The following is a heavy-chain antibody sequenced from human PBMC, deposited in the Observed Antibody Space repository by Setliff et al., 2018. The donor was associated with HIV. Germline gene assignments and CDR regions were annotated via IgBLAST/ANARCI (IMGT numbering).Heavy chain of an antibody. CDR1: GYNFINND. Sequence: GASVKVSCKASGYNFINNDINWVRQATGQGLEWMGWMNPNSGNSGYAQKFQERVTITRDMSTSRAYMELSGLRTEDTAVYYCAADPQTGTTSYDAFDIWGQGTVVTVSS. CDR2: MNPNSGNS. V-gene: IGHV1-8*03. CDR3: AADPQTGTTSYDAFDI. D-gene: IGHD1-7*01. J-gene: IGHJ3*02.